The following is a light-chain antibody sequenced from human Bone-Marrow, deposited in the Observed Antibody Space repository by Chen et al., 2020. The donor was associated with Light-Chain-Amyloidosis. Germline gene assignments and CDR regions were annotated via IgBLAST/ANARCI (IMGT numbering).Light chain of an antibody. CDR1: SGDVGTYNY. CDR3: SAFTGSSSYV. J-gene: IGLJ1*01. Sequence: QSALTQPASVSGSPGQSITISCTGTSGDVGTYNYVSWYQQHPGKAPRVMIYAVSNRPSGVSNRFAGSRCGNAASLTISGLQAEKEADYYCSAFTGSSSYVFGPGAKVTVL. CDR2: AVS. V-gene: IGLV2-14*01.